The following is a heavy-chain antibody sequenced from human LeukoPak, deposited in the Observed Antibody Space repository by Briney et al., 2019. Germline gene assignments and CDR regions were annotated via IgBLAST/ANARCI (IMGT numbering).Heavy chain of an antibody. CDR1: GFTFSSYA. D-gene: IGHD3-3*01. Sequence: PGGSLRLSCAASGFTFSSYAMTWVRQAPGKGLEWVSAISAVGGKTYYADSVRGRFSISRDDSKNTLYLQMNSLRAEDTAVYYCAKGEVGVAAVGYWGQGTLVTVSS. V-gene: IGHV3-23*01. CDR2: ISAVGGKT. CDR3: AKGEVGVAAVGY. J-gene: IGHJ4*02.